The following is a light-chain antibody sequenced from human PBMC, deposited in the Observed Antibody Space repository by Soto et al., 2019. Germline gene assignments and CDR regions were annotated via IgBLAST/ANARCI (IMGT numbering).Light chain of an antibody. Sequence: QSVLTQPASVSGSPGQSITISCTGTSSDVGGYNFVSWYQQHPGTAPKLMIYDVTNRPSGVSNRFPGSKSGNTGSLTISGLQPEDEADYYCSSYTSSSTVVFGGGTKVTVL. CDR1: SSDVGGYNF. CDR3: SSYTSSSTVV. V-gene: IGLV2-14*01. J-gene: IGLJ2*01. CDR2: DVT.